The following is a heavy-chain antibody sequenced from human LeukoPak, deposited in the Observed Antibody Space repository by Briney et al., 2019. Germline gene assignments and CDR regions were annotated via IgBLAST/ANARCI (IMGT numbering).Heavy chain of an antibody. Sequence: GGSLRLSCAASGFTFSDYYMSWIRQAPGKGLEWVSYISSSGSTIYYADSVKGRFTISRDNAKDSLYLQMNSLRAEDTAVYYCAKPHTVFLEWLFDYWGQGTLVTVSS. CDR1: GFTFSDYY. CDR3: AKPHTVFLEWLFDY. D-gene: IGHD3-3*01. V-gene: IGHV3-11*01. J-gene: IGHJ4*02. CDR2: ISSSGSTI.